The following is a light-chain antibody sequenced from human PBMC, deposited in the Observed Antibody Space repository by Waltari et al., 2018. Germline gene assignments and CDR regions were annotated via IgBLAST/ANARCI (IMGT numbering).Light chain of an antibody. CDR1: QTVISSY. Sequence: EIALTQSPGTLSLSPGERVTLSCRASQTVISSYLAWYQQKPGQAPRLLIYETSSRATGIPDMFSGRRSGTDFTLTISRLEPEDSAVYYCQQYGSSPRYTFGQGTKLEIK. V-gene: IGKV3-20*01. J-gene: IGKJ2*01. CDR2: ETS. CDR3: QQYGSSPRYT.